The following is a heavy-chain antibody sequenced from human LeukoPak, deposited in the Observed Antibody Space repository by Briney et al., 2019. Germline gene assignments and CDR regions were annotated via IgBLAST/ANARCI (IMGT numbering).Heavy chain of an antibody. CDR1: GGSISSSYW. J-gene: IGHJ5*02. CDR2: VHHSGNT. CDR3: ASSNNYVWFDP. Sequence: SETLSLTCAVSGGSISSSYWWSWVRQPPGKGLEWIGGVHHSGNTKYSPSFRSRVTMSVDNSKNQFSLELSSVTAADAAVYYCASSNNYVWFDPWGQGALVTVSS. V-gene: IGHV4-4*02. D-gene: IGHD4-11*01.